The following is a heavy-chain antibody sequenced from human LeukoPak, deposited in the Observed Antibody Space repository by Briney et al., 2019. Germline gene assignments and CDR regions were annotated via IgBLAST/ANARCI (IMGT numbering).Heavy chain of an antibody. CDR2: MWDDGTNE. Sequence: GRSLRLSCAASGFNFGIYGMHWVRQAPGKGLEWVAVMWDDGTNENYVDSVKGRFTISRDNGKKTLYLQMNSLRAEDTTVYYCATLEMATNSRSPLDYWGQGTLVTVSS. J-gene: IGHJ4*02. CDR1: GFNFGIYG. V-gene: IGHV3-33*01. CDR3: ATLEMATNSRSPLDY. D-gene: IGHD5-24*01.